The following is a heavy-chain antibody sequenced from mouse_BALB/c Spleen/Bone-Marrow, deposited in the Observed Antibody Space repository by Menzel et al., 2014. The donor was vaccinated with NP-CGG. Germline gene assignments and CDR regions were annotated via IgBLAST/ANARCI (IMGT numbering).Heavy chain of an antibody. J-gene: IGHJ4*01. D-gene: IGHD1-2*01. CDR1: GFTFSDYY. CDR2: ISDGGSYT. Sequence: EVQLVESGGGLVKPGGSLKLSCAASGFTFSDYYMYWVRQTPEKRLEWVATISDGGSYTYYPDSVKGRFTISRDNAKNNLYLQMSSLKSEDTAMYYCARVLRPHYYAMDYWGQGTSVTFSS. V-gene: IGHV5-4*02. CDR3: ARVLRPHYYAMDY.